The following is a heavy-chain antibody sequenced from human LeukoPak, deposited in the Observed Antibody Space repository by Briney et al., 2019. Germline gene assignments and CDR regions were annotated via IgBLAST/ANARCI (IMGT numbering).Heavy chain of an antibody. CDR3: ARVGYSGSYYEDY. V-gene: IGHV3-33*01. J-gene: IGHJ4*02. Sequence: GGSLRLSCVGSGFTFNNYGINWVRQAPGKGLEWVTGIAYDGSKKFYADSVKGRFTISRDNSKNTLYLQMNSLRAEDTAVYYCARVGYSGSYYEDYWGQGTLVAVSS. D-gene: IGHD1-26*01. CDR2: IAYDGSKK. CDR1: GFTFNNYG.